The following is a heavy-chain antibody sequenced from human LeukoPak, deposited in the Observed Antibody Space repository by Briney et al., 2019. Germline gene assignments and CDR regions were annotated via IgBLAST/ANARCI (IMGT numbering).Heavy chain of an antibody. CDR1: GITFSSYS. D-gene: IGHD3-16*01. J-gene: IGHJ4*02. Sequence: GGSLRLSCAASGITFSSYSMAWVRQAPGKGLEWVSFITGSSGTIYYADSVRGRFTISRDNAKNSLFLHMNSLRDEDTALYYCARVRPGYYFDYWGQGTLVTVSS. V-gene: IGHV3-48*02. CDR3: ARVRPGYYFDY. CDR2: ITGSSGTI.